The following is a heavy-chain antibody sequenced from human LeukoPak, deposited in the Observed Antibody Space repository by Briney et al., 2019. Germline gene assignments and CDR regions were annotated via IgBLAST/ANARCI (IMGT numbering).Heavy chain of an antibody. J-gene: IGHJ4*02. Sequence: ASVKVSCKASGCTFTSYYMHWVRQAPGQGLEWMGIINPSGGSTSYAQKFQGRVTMTRDTSTSTVYMELSSLRSEDTAVYYCARRSAAAAADYWGQGTLVTVSS. D-gene: IGHD6-13*01. CDR1: GCTFTSYY. CDR2: INPSGGST. CDR3: ARRSAAAAADY. V-gene: IGHV1-46*01.